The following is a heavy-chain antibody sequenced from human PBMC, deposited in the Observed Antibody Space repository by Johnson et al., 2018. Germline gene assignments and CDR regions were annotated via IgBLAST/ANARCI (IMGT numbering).Heavy chain of an antibody. V-gene: IGHV3-30*03. CDR1: GFTFSTYG. CDR2: ISYDGSNK. Sequence: QVQLVQSGGGVVQPGRSLRLSCAASGFTFSTYGMHWVRQAPGKGLEWVAVISYDGSNKYYADSVKGRFTISRDNAKNTLYLQMNSLRAEDTAVYYCARALLGGAFDIWGQGTMVTVSS. D-gene: IGHD3-16*01. CDR3: ARALLGGAFDI. J-gene: IGHJ3*02.